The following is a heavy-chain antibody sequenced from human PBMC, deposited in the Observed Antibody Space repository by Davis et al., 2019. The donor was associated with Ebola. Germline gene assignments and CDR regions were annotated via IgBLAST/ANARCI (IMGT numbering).Heavy chain of an antibody. CDR1: GFTFSSYA. J-gene: IGHJ6*02. D-gene: IGHD1-1*01. CDR2: ISGSGGST. CDR3: ARDLLEPLYYYYGMDV. Sequence: GESLKISCAASGFTFSSYAMSWVRQAPGKGLEWVPAISGSGGSTYYADSVKGRFTISRDNSKNSLYLQMNSLRDEDTAVYYCARDLLEPLYYYYGMDVWGQGTTVTVSS. V-gene: IGHV3-23*01.